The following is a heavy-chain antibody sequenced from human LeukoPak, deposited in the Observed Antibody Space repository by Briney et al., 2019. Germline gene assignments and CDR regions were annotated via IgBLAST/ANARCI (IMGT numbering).Heavy chain of an antibody. D-gene: IGHD1-26*01. CDR1: GFTFSSYG. CDR3: ARDVGNWFDP. Sequence: GRSLRLSCAASGFTFSSYGMHWVRQAPGKGLEWVAVMSYDGSNKYYADSVKGRFTISRDNSKNTLYLQMNSLRAEDTAVYYCARDVGNWFDPWGQGTLVTVSS. CDR2: MSYDGSNK. J-gene: IGHJ5*02. V-gene: IGHV3-30*03.